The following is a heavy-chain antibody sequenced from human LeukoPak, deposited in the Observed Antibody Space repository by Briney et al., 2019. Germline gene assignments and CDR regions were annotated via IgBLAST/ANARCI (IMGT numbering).Heavy chain of an antibody. V-gene: IGHV3-23*01. CDR2: ISGGGGST. CDR3: AKGGRASGSYYYFDY. J-gene: IGHJ4*02. CDR1: GFTFSTYA. Sequence: GGSLRLSCAASGFTFSTYAMNWVRQAPGEGLEWVSAISGGGGSTYYADPVKGRFTIYRDNSKNTLYLQMNSLRAEDTAVYYCAKGGRASGSYYYFDYWGQGTLVTVSS. D-gene: IGHD1-26*01.